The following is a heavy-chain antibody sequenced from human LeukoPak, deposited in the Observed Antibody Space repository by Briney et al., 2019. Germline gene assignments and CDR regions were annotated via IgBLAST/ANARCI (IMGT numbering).Heavy chain of an antibody. CDR3: ARLGVRGWYGMFRFADP. CDR2: INHSGST. V-gene: IGHV4-34*01. J-gene: IGHJ5*02. Sequence: SETLSLTCAVYGGSFSGYYWSWIRQPPGKGPEWIGEINHSGSTNYNPSLKSRVTISVDTSKNQFSLKLSSVTAADTAVYYCARLGVRGWYGMFRFADPWGQGTLVTVSS. CDR1: GGSFSGYY. D-gene: IGHD6-19*01.